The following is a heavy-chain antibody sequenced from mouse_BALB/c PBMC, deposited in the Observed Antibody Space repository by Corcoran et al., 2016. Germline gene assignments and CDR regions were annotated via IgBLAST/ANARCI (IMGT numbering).Heavy chain of an antibody. CDR1: GFYIKDTY. CDR3: ARKDGWVWFAY. V-gene: IGHV14-3*02. Sequence: EVQLQQSGAELVKPGSSVKLSCTASGFYIKDTYMHWVKQRPEQGREWIGRIDPANGNTKYDPKFQGKATITADTSSNTAYLQLSSLTSEDTAVYYCARKDGWVWFAYWGQGTLVTVSA. J-gene: IGHJ3*01. CDR2: IDPANGNT. D-gene: IGHD2-3*01.